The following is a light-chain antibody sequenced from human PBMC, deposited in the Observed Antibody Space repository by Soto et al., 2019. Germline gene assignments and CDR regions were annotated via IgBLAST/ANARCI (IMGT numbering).Light chain of an antibody. CDR3: QQHNNWPIT. Sequence: EIVLTQSPATLSLSPGERATLSCRDSESVSSYLAWYQQTSGQAPRLLIYDASNRATSIPARFSGSGSGTDFTLTISSLEPEDFAVYYCQQHNNWPITFGQGTRLEIK. V-gene: IGKV3-11*01. CDR2: DAS. CDR1: ESVSSY. J-gene: IGKJ5*01.